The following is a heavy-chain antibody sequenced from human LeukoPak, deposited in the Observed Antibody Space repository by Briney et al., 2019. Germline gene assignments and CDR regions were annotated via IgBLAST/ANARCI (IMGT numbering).Heavy chain of an antibody. V-gene: IGHV3-30*02. CDR3: AKDDYFGSGT. CDR2: IRTDGSYT. J-gene: IGHJ5*02. CDR1: GFTFSSYG. D-gene: IGHD3-10*01. Sequence: PGESLRLSRAASGFTFSSYGMHWVRQAPGKGLEWVAFIRTDGSYTYYADSVKGRFTISRDNSKNRLFLQMNSLRPEDTAVYYCAKDDYFGSGTWGQGTLVTVSS.